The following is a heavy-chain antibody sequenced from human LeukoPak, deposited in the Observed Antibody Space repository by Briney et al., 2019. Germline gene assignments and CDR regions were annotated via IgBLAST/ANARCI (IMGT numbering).Heavy chain of an antibody. D-gene: IGHD1-26*01. CDR3: ARGYRSASSYYFDY. V-gene: IGHV1-8*02. J-gene: IGHJ4*02. CDR2: TNPNSGNT. CDR1: GYTFTGYY. Sequence: GASVKVSCKASGYTFTGYYMHWVRQATGQGLEWMGWTNPNSGNTGYAQKFQGRVTMARNTSISTAYMELSSLRSEDTAVYYCARGYRSASSYYFDYWGQGTLVTVSS.